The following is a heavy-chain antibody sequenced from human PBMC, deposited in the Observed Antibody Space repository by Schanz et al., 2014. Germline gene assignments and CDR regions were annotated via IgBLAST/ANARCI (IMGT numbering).Heavy chain of an antibody. Sequence: EVQLVESGGGLVKPGDSLRLSCAASGFTFSSYTMKWVRQAPGKGLEWVSSISRTSTYLYYADSVKGRFTISRDSARNSLYLQIHSLRVEGTALYDGAKCTRRQPFYCDHWGQGTLVTVSS. CDR3: AKCTRRQPFYCDH. D-gene: IGHD2-15*01. J-gene: IGHJ5*02. CDR2: ISRTSTYL. V-gene: IGHV3-21*04. CDR1: GFTFSSYT.